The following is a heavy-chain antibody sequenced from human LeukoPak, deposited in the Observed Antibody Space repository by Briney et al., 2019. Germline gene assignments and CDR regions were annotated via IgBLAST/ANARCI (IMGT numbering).Heavy chain of an antibody. CDR1: GYTFTSYY. CDR3: ARGPYYYDSSVVEWFDP. CDR2: INPSGGST. D-gene: IGHD3-22*01. J-gene: IGHJ5*02. Sequence: ASVTVSCKASGYTFTSYYMHWVRQAPGQGLEWMGIINPSGGSTSYAQKFQGRVTMTRDTSTSTVYMELSSLRSEDTAVYYCARGPYYYDSSVVEWFDPWGQGTLVTVSS. V-gene: IGHV1-46*01.